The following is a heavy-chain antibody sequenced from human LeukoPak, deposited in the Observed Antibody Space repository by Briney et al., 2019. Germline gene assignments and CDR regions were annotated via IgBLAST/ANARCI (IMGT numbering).Heavy chain of an antibody. CDR2: ISAYNGNT. V-gene: IGHV1-18*01. D-gene: IGHD2-15*01. J-gene: IGHJ4*02. Sequence: ASVKVSCKASGYTFTSYGISWVRQAPGQGLEWMGWISAYNGNTNYAQKLQGRVTMTTDTSTSTAYMELRSLRSDDTAVYYCARDKGVVVAANPGFHGYWGQGTLVTVSS. CDR3: ARDKGVVVAANPGFHGY. CDR1: GYTFTSYG.